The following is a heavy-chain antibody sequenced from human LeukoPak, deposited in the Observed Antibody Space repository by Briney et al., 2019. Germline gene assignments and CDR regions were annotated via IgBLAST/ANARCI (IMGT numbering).Heavy chain of an antibody. J-gene: IGHJ6*02. CDR2: IYTSGST. D-gene: IGHD3-3*01. CDR1: GGSISSYY. CDR3: ARDPDGDFWSPGALDGMDV. V-gene: IGHV4-4*07. Sequence: PSETLSLTCTVSGGSISSYYWSWIRQPAGKGLEWIGRIYTSGSTNYNPSLKSRDTMSVDTSKNQFSLKLSSVTAADTAVYYCARDPDGDFWSPGALDGMDVWGQGTTVTVSS.